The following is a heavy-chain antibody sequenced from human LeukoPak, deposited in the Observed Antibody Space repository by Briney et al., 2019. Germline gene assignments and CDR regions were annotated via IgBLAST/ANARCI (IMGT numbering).Heavy chain of an antibody. Sequence: SVKVSCKASGGTFSSYAISWVRQAPGQGLEWMGGVIPMLATANYAQKLQGRVTMTTDTSTSTAYMELRSLRSDDTAVYYCAREDYYDSSGAPYAFDIWGQGTMVTVSS. CDR2: VIPMLATA. J-gene: IGHJ3*02. CDR1: GGTFSSYA. D-gene: IGHD3-22*01. V-gene: IGHV1-69*05. CDR3: AREDYYDSSGAPYAFDI.